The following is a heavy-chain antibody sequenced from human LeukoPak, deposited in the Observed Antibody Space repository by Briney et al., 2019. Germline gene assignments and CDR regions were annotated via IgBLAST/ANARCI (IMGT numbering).Heavy chain of an antibody. Sequence: GASVKVSCKASGYTFTSYAMHWVRQAPGQRLEWMGWINAGNGNTKYSQKFQGRVTITRDTSASTAYMELSSLRSEDTAVYYCAMTILQRDTAMVTVLVDHWGQGTLVTVSS. J-gene: IGHJ4*02. V-gene: IGHV1-3*01. CDR3: AMTILQRDTAMVTVLVDH. CDR2: INAGNGNT. CDR1: GYTFTSYA. D-gene: IGHD5-18*01.